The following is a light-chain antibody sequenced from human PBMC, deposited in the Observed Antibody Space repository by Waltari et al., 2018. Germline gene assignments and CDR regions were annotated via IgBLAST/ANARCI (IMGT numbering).Light chain of an antibody. J-gene: IGKJ1*01. CDR1: QVITNA. CDR3: QYRNSYSPWT. Sequence: DIQMTQSPSSLSASVGDKVTITCRTSQVITNALAWYQQKPGKAPKLLIYPVSSLQSGVPSRFSGSGSGTAFTLTISSLQPEDFAVYYCQYRNSYSPWTFGQGTKVESK. V-gene: IGKV1-17*01. CDR2: PVS.